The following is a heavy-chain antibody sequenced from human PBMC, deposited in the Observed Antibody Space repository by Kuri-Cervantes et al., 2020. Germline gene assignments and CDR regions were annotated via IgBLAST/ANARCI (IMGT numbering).Heavy chain of an antibody. CDR2: IYYSGST. D-gene: IGHD3-16*01. CDR1: GGSISSYY. V-gene: IGHV4-59*12. Sequence: SETLSLTCTVSGGSISSYYWSWIRQPPGKGLEWIGYIYYSGSTYYNPSLKSRVTISVDTSKNQFSLKLSSVTAADTAVYYCAREWGGPFDYWGQGTLVTVSS. J-gene: IGHJ4*02. CDR3: AREWGGPFDY.